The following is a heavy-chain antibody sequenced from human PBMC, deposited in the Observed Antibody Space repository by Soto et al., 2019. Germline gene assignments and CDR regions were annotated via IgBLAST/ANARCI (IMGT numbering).Heavy chain of an antibody. V-gene: IGHV1-69*10. Sequence: ASVKVSCKASGGTFSSYAISWVRQAPGQGLEWMGGIIPILGIANYAQKFQGRVTITADKSTSTAYMELSSLRSEDTAVYYCARTEGYCSGGSCYDYWGQGTLVTVSS. CDR1: GGTFSSYA. D-gene: IGHD2-15*01. CDR2: IIPILGIA. CDR3: ARTEGYCSGGSCYDY. J-gene: IGHJ4*02.